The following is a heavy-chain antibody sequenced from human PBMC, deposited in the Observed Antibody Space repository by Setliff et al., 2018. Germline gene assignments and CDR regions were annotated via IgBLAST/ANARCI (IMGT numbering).Heavy chain of an antibody. CDR3: ARTVRRQYEVWSGYDAFDI. Sequence: ASVTVSCKASGYMFQRYGITWMRQAPGQGFEWMGWISSYNDNTKSAQRFQGRVTMTTDTSTSAAYMELRSLRSDDTAVYYCARTVRRQYEVWSGYDAFDIWGQGTLVTVSS. CDR1: GYMFQRYG. J-gene: IGHJ3*02. CDR2: ISSYNDNT. D-gene: IGHD3-3*01. V-gene: IGHV1-18*04.